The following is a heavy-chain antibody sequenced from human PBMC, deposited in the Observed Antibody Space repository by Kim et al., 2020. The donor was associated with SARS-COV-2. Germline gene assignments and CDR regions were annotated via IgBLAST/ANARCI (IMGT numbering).Heavy chain of an antibody. V-gene: IGHV1-18*01. CDR1: GYTFTNYG. J-gene: IGHJ3*02. CDR3: ARVDRTGYYDIFTGYYIFDI. Sequence: ASVKVSCKSSGYTFTNYGLSWVRQAPGQGLEWMGWISTYNGNTNYAQKLQGRVTMTTDTSTRTAYMELRSLRSDDTAVYYCARVDRTGYYDIFTGYYIFDIWGQGTMVTVSS. CDR2: ISTYNGNT. D-gene: IGHD3-9*01.